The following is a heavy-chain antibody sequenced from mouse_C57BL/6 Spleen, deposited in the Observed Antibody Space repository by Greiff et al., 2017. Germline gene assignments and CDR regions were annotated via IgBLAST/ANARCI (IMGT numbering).Heavy chain of an antibody. Sequence: VQLMEPGAELMKPGASVKLSCKATGYTFTGYWIEWVKQRPGHGLEWIGELLPGSGSTNYNDKFKDKATFTVDTSSNTAYMQLSSLTTEDTAIYYCARKRQLRLQVYAMDYWGQGTSVTVSS. V-gene: IGHV1-9*01. CDR3: ARKRQLRLQVYAMDY. CDR1: GYTFTGYW. D-gene: IGHD3-2*02. J-gene: IGHJ4*01. CDR2: LLPGSGST.